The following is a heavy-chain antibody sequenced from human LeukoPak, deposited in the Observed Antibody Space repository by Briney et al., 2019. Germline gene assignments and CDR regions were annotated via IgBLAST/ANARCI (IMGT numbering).Heavy chain of an antibody. CDR1: GGSISSYY. Sequence: SETLSLTCTVSGGSISSYYWSWIRQPPGKGLEWIGYIYYSGYTNYNPSLKSRVTISVDTSKNQFSLKLSSVTAADTAAYYCARDLRTGTTPLDPWGQGTLVTVSS. J-gene: IGHJ5*02. CDR3: ARDLRTGTTPLDP. CDR2: IYYSGYT. V-gene: IGHV4-59*12. D-gene: IGHD1-7*01.